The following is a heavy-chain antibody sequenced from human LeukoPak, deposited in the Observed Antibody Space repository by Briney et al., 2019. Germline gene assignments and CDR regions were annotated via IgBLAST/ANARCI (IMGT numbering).Heavy chain of an antibody. CDR2: IYTSGST. CDR3: ARLSVDTAMVIDY. J-gene: IGHJ4*02. CDR1: GGSISDYY. Sequence: SETLSLTCTVSGGSISDYYWSWIRQPAGKGLEWIGRIYTSGSTNYNPSLKSRVTMSVDTSKNQFSLKLNSVTAADTAVYYCARLSVDTAMVIDYWGQGTLVTVSS. V-gene: IGHV4-4*07. D-gene: IGHD5-18*01.